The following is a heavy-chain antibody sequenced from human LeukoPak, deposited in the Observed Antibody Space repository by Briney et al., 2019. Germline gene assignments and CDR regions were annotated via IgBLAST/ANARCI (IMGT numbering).Heavy chain of an antibody. Sequence: GASVKVSCKASGYTFTGYYMHWVRQAPGQGLEWMGWINPNSGGTNYAQKFQGRVTMTRDTSISTAYMELRSLRSDDTAVYYCARDCFGKCDYDDYDFDYWGQGTLVAVSS. CDR3: ARDCFGKCDYDDYDFDY. V-gene: IGHV1-2*02. J-gene: IGHJ4*02. D-gene: IGHD4-17*01. CDR1: GYTFTGYY. CDR2: INPNSGGT.